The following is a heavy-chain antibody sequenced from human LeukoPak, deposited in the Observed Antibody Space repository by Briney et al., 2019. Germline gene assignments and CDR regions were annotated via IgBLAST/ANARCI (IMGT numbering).Heavy chain of an antibody. J-gene: IGHJ4*02. D-gene: IGHD3-9*01. CDR1: GFTFSSYA. Sequence: PGGSLRLSCAASGFTFSSYAMHWVRQAPGKGLEWVAVVWYDGSNKHYANSVRGRFTITRDNSKNTVFLQMDSLGAEDTAVYYCARGEILTDFQYFDYWGQGTLVTVSS. CDR3: ARGEILTDFQYFDY. CDR2: VWYDGSNK. V-gene: IGHV3-33*08.